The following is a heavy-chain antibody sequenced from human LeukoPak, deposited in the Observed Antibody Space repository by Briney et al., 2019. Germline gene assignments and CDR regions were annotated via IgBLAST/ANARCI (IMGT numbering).Heavy chain of an antibody. J-gene: IGHJ5*02. D-gene: IGHD6-19*01. CDR1: GFTFSSYG. Sequence: GRSLRLSCAASGFTFSSYGMHWVRQAPGKGLEGVAVIWYDGSNKYYADSVKGRFTISRDNSKNTLYLQMNSLRAEDTAVYYCARVSGSSGWYWFDPWGQGTLVTVSS. CDR2: IWYDGSNK. CDR3: ARVSGSSGWYWFDP. V-gene: IGHV3-33*01.